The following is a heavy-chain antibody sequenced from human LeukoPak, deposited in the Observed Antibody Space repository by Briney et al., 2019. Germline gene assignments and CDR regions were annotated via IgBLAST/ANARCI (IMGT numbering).Heavy chain of an antibody. CDR1: GFTFSNYG. Sequence: GGSERLSCAASGFTFSNYGMHWVRQAPGKGLEWVALLVCDGFYKYYADSVKGRFTISRDDSRNTLYLQLSSLRAEDTAVYYCAKDLITMVRGSPMDVWGQGTTLTLFS. CDR2: LVCDGFYK. J-gene: IGHJ6*02. D-gene: IGHD3-10*01. CDR3: AKDLITMVRGSPMDV. V-gene: IGHV3-30*18.